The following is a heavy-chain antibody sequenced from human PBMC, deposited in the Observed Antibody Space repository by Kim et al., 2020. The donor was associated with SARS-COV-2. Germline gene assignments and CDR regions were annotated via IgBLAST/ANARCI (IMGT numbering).Heavy chain of an antibody. J-gene: IGHJ4*02. CDR3: ARLRLLIAVAGTGTDY. Sequence: SLKSRVTISVDTSKNQFSLKLSSVTAADTAVYYCARLRLLIAVAGTGTDYWGQGTLVTVSS. D-gene: IGHD6-19*01. V-gene: IGHV4-34*01.